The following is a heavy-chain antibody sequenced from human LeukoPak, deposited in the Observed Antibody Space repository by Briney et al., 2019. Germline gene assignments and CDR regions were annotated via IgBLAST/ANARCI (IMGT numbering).Heavy chain of an antibody. CDR2: ISSSSSYI. J-gene: IGHJ4*02. CDR3: ARGYGDYAGEFDY. Sequence: GGSLRLSCAASGFTFSSYSMNWVRQAPGKGLEWVSSISSSSSYIYYADSVKGRFTISRDNAKNSLYLQMNSLRAEDTAVYYCARGYGDYAGEFDYWGQGTLVTVSS. CDR1: GFTFSSYS. D-gene: IGHD4-17*01. V-gene: IGHV3-21*01.